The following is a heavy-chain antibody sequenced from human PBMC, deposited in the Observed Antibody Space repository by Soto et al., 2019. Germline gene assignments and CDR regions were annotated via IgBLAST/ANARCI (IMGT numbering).Heavy chain of an antibody. CDR1: GFTFSSYG. J-gene: IGHJ4*02. CDR2: ISYDGTNK. D-gene: IGHD3-22*01. V-gene: IGHV3-30*18. Sequence: QVQLVESGGGVLQPGRSLRLSCAASGFTFSSYGMHWVRQAPGKGLEWVAVISYDGTNKYYADSVKGRFTISRDNSKNTLYLQMNSLRAEDTAVYYCAKRYYYDSSGYSPWIDYWGQGTLVTVSS. CDR3: AKRYYYDSSGYSPWIDY.